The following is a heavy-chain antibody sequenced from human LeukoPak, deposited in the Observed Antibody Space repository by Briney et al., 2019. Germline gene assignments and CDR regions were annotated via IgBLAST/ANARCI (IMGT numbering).Heavy chain of an antibody. D-gene: IGHD3-3*01. CDR1: GYTFTGYY. Sequence: ASVKVSCKASGYTFTGYYMHWVRQAPGQGLEWMGWINPNSGGTNYAQKFQGRVTMTRDTPISTTYMELSRLRSDDTAVYYCARAETYYDFWSGYYTAAFDIWGQGTMVTVSS. CDR2: INPNSGGT. V-gene: IGHV1-2*02. J-gene: IGHJ3*02. CDR3: ARAETYYDFWSGYYTAAFDI.